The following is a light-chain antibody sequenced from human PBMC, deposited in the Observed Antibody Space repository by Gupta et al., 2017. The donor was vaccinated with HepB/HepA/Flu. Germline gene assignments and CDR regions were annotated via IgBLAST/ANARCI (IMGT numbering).Light chain of an antibody. J-gene: IGKJ1*01. CDR2: AAF. CDR3: QQSYSGWT. V-gene: IGKV1-39*01. CDR1: QGVSTY. Sequence: DIQMTQSPSYLSAPKGDRVTITCRASQGVSTYLHWYQQKPVKAPKLLIYAAFTWHSGVPSRFSRSWSVTDFSLTSSRRQTEDSANYSCQQSYSGWTFGQGTTVEVK.